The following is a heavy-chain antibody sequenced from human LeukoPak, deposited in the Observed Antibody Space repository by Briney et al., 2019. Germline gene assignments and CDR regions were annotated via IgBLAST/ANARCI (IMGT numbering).Heavy chain of an antibody. CDR1: GYSFTSYW. Sequence: GESLKISCKGSGYSFTSYWIGWVRQMPGKGLEWMGIIYPGDSNTRYSPSFQGQVTVSADKSINTAYLQWSSLKASDTAMYYCARFGSPSFGTPHFDYWGQGTLVTVSS. CDR2: IYPGDSNT. V-gene: IGHV5-51*01. J-gene: IGHJ4*02. D-gene: IGHD1-1*01. CDR3: ARFGSPSFGTPHFDY.